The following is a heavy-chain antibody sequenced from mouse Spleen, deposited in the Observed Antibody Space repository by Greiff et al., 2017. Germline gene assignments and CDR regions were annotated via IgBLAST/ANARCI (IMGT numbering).Heavy chain of an antibody. J-gene: IGHJ2*01. CDR3: ARLTGDD. CDR1: GFTFSDYG. CDR2: ISSGSSTI. D-gene: IGHD4-1*01. Sequence: EVHLVESGGGLVKPGGSLKLSCAASGFTFSDYGMHWVRQAPEKGLEWVAYISSGSSTIYYADTVKGRFTISRDNAKNTLFLQMTSLRSEDTAMYYCARLTGDDWGQGTTLTVSS. V-gene: IGHV5-17*01.